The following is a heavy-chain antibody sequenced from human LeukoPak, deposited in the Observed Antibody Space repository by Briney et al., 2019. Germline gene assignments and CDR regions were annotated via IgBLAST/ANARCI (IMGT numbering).Heavy chain of an antibody. Sequence: ASVKVSCKASGGTFSSYAISWVRQAPGQGLEWMGGIIPIFGTANYAQKFQGRVTITADESTSTAYMELSSLRSEDTAVYYCARESENDYSNGGWFVPWGQGTLVTVSS. D-gene: IGHD4-11*01. CDR2: IIPIFGTA. V-gene: IGHV1-69*13. CDR1: GGTFSSYA. J-gene: IGHJ5*02. CDR3: ARESENDYSNGGWFVP.